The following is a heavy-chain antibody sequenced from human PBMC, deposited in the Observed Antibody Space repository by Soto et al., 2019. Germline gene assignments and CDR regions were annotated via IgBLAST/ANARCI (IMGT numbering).Heavy chain of an antibody. J-gene: IGHJ1*01. CDR1: GGSISSSSYY. Sequence: SETLSLTCTVPGGSISSSSYYWGWIRQPPGKWLEWIGSIYYSGSTYYNPSLKSRVTISVDTSKNQFSLKLSSVTAADTAVYYCATPRSPSADTEYFQHWGQGTLVTVS. V-gene: IGHV4-39*01. CDR3: ATPRSPSADTEYFQH. CDR2: IYYSGST.